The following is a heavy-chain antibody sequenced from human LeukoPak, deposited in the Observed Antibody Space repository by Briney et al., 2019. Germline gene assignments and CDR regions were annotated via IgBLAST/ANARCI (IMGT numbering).Heavy chain of an antibody. J-gene: IGHJ5*02. CDR3: ARGGDDYSNSNWFDP. CDR2: IYYSGST. D-gene: IGHD4-11*01. V-gene: IGHV4-31*03. CDR1: GGSISSGGYY. Sequence: PSQTLSLTCTVSGGSISSGGYYWSWIRQHPEKGLEWIGYIYYSGSTYYNPSLKSRVTISVDTSKNQFSLKLSSVTAADTAVYYCARGGDDYSNSNWFDPWGQGTLVTVSS.